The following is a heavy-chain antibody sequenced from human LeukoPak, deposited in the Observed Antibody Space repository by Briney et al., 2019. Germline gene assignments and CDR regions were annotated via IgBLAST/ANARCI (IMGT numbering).Heavy chain of an antibody. CDR2: IKEDGSEE. CDR1: GCTFSNYW. Sequence: GGSLRLSCAASGCTFSNYWMDWILQAPGKGLEWVANIKEDGSEEYYVDSVKGRFTISRDNAKNSLYLQMNSLRAEDTAVYYCARDNGDYWGQGTLVTVSS. CDR3: ARDNGDY. J-gene: IGHJ4*02. V-gene: IGHV3-7*01.